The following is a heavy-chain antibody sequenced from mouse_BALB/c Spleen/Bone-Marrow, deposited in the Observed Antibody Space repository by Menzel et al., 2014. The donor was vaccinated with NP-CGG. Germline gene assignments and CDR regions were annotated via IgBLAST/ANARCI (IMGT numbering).Heavy chain of an antibody. J-gene: IGHJ3*01. CDR3: TKSAYRNDVTWFAY. Sequence: VQVVESGPGLVAPSQSLSITCTVSGFSLTSYGVHWVRQPPGKGLEWLGVIWAGGSTNYNSALMSRLSISKDNSKSQVFIKMNSLKTDDTAKYYCTKSAYRNDVTWFAYWGQGTLVTVSA. CDR2: IWAGGST. D-gene: IGHD2-14*01. CDR1: GFSLTSYG. V-gene: IGHV2-9*02.